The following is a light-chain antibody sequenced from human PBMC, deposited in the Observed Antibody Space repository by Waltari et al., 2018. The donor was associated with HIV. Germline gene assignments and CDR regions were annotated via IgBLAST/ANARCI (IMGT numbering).Light chain of an antibody. CDR3: AAYDDNLPGWM. CDR2: RND. Sequence: QSVLTQPPSASGTPAQRVTIACSGSSSNIGSHSVFWDQQFPGTAPKVLIYRNDQRPSGVPDRFSASRSGTSASLVISGLRSEDEADYYCAAYDDNLPGWMFGGGTKLTAL. CDR1: SSNIGSHS. V-gene: IGLV1-47*01. J-gene: IGLJ3*02.